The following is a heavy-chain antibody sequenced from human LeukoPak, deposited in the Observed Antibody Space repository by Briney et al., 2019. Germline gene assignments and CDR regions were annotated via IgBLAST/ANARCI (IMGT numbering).Heavy chain of an antibody. V-gene: IGHV1-2*02. CDR3: ARGPYYGSGNSDY. D-gene: IGHD3-10*01. J-gene: IGHJ4*02. CDR2: INPNSGGT. Sequence: ASVKVSCKASGYTFTGYYIHWVRQAPGQGLEWMGWINPNSGGTNYAQKFQGRVTMTRDTSISTAYMELSSLKSEDTAVYYCARGPYYGSGNSDYWGQGTLVTVSS. CDR1: GYTFTGYY.